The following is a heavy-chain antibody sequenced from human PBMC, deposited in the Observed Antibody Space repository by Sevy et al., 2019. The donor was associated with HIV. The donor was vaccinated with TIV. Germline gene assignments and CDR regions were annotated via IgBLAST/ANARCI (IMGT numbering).Heavy chain of an antibody. CDR2: LSFACGRI. V-gene: IGHV3-23*01. CDR3: AREGCSKPHDY. J-gene: IGHJ4*02. Sequence: GGSLRLSCVASGFTFSKYSMSWVRQTPGNGLEWVSTLSFACGRINYANSVKGLFTMSRDDSRNTFYLQMDSLRAEDTAIYYCAREGCSKPHDYWGQGTLVTVSS. CDR1: GFTFSKYS. D-gene: IGHD2-2*01.